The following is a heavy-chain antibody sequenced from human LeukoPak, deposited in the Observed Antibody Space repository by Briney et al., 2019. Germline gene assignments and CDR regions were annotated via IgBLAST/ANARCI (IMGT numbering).Heavy chain of an antibody. D-gene: IGHD2-15*01. J-gene: IGHJ6*02. CDR2: ISYDGSNK. CDR1: GFTFSSYW. CDR3: ARDLHLLPRYYYYTMDV. V-gene: IGHV3-30-3*01. Sequence: GGSLRLSCAASGFTFSSYWMSWVRQAPGKGLEWVAVISYDGSNKYYADSVKGRFTISRDNSKNTLYLQMNSLRAEDTAVYYCARDLHLLPRYYYYTMDVWGQGTTVTVSS.